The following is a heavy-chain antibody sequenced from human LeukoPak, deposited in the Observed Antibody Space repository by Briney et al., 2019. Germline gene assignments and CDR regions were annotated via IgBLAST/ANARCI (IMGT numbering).Heavy chain of an antibody. D-gene: IGHD3-22*01. V-gene: IGHV4-34*01. CDR3: ARGRGYYYDSSGYSD. CDR2: INHSGST. J-gene: IGHJ4*02. Sequence: SETLSLTCAVYGGSFSDYYWSWIRQPPGKGLEWIGEINHSGSTNYNPSLKSRVTISVDTSKNQFSLKLSSVTAADTAVYYCARGRGYYYDSSGYSDWGQGTLVTVSS. CDR1: GGSFSDYY.